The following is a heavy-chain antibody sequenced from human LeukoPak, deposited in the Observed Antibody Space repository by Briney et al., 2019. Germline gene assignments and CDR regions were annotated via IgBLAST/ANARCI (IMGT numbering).Heavy chain of an antibody. J-gene: IGHJ5*02. CDR1: GGSISSHY. V-gene: IGHV4-59*08. Sequence: SETLSLTCTASGGSISSHYWSWIRQPPGKGLEWIGYINYSGNTNYNPSLKSRVTISVDTSNKRISLKVSSVTAADTDVYYCARHDAGSGSYNAWGQGTLVTVSS. CDR2: INYSGNT. D-gene: IGHD3-10*01. CDR3: ARHDAGSGSYNA.